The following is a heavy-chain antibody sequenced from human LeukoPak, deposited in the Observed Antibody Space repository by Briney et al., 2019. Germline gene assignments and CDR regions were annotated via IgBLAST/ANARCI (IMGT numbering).Heavy chain of an antibody. CDR3: ARDNNYYGSGSNNWFDP. Sequence: GASVKVSCKASGYTFTSYGISWVRQAPGQGLEWMGWISAYNGNTNYAQKLQGRVTMTTDTSTSTAYMELRSLRSDDTAVYYCARDNNYYGSGSNNWFDPWGQGTLVTVSS. CDR2: ISAYNGNT. J-gene: IGHJ5*02. CDR1: GYTFTSYG. V-gene: IGHV1-18*01. D-gene: IGHD3-10*01.